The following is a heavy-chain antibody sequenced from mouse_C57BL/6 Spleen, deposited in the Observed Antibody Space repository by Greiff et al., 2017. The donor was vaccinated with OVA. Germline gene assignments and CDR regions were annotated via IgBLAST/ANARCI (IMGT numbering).Heavy chain of an antibody. D-gene: IGHD1-1*01. CDR1: GYTFTSYG. V-gene: IGHV1-81*01. J-gene: IGHJ4*01. Sequence: QVQLKQSGAELARPGASVKLSCKASGYTFTSYGISWVKQRTGQGLEWIGEIYPRSGNTYYNEKFKGKATLTADKSSSTAYMELRSLTSEDSAVYFCAEAGYFGSSHYYAMDYWGQGTSVTVSS. CDR3: AEAGYFGSSHYYAMDY. CDR2: IYPRSGNT.